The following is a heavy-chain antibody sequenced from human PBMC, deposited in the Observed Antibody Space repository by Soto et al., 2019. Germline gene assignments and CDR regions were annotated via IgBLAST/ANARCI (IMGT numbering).Heavy chain of an antibody. Sequence: QVQLVQSGAEVKKPGSSVKVSCTASGGTFSSYAISWVRQTPGQGLEWMGGIIPIFGTANYAQKFQGRLTITADESTSTAYMELSSLRSEDTAVYYCAKHPGDDSSVYYGMDVWGQGTTVTVSS. CDR2: IIPIFGTA. J-gene: IGHJ6*02. V-gene: IGHV1-69*01. CDR3: AKHPGDDSSVYYGMDV. D-gene: IGHD3-22*01. CDR1: GGTFSSYA.